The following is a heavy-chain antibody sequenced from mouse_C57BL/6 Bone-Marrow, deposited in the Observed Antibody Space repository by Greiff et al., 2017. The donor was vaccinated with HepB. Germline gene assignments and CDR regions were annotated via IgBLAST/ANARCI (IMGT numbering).Heavy chain of an antibody. CDR1: GYTFTDYE. CDR2: IDPETGGT. Sequence: QVQLQQSGAELVRPGASVTLSCKASGYTFTDYEMHWVKQTPVHGLEWIGAIDPETGGTAYNQKFKGKAILTADKSSSTAYMELRSLTSEDSAVYYCTRGGGTGVRCGYDVPFAYWGQGTLVTVSA. D-gene: IGHD2-2*01. J-gene: IGHJ3*01. CDR3: TRGGGTGVRCGYDVPFAY. V-gene: IGHV1-15*01.